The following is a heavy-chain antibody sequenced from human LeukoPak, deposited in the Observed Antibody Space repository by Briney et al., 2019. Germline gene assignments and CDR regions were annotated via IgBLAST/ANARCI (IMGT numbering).Heavy chain of an antibody. CDR3: ASGSSV. Sequence: QPGGSLRLSCAASGFIFSNYWMYWVRQAPGKGLEWVANIKQDGSEKYYVDSVRGRFTISRDNAKNSLYLQMNSLRGEDTGIYYCASGSSVWGKGTTVTVSS. CDR2: IKQDGSEK. CDR1: GFIFSNYW. J-gene: IGHJ6*04. D-gene: IGHD6-6*01. V-gene: IGHV3-7*01.